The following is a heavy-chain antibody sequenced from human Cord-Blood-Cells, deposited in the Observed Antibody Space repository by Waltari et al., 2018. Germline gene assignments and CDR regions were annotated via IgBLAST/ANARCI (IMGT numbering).Heavy chain of an antibody. V-gene: IGHV3-33*01. CDR2: IWYDGSNK. J-gene: IGHJ3*02. Sequence: QVQLVESGGGVVQPGRSLRLSCAASGFTFSSYGMHWVRQAPGKGLEWVAVIWYDGSNKYYADSVKGRFTISRDNSKNTLYLQMNSLRAEDTAMYYCARVDDYDAFDIWGQGTMVTVSS. CDR3: ARVDDYDAFDI. D-gene: IGHD4-17*01. CDR1: GFTFSSYG.